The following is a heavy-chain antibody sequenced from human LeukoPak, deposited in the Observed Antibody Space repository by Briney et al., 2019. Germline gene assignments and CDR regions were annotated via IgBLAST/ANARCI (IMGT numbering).Heavy chain of an antibody. J-gene: IGHJ4*02. D-gene: IGHD6-13*01. CDR2: IYYSGST. V-gene: IGHV4-39*07. CDR1: GGSISSSSYY. CDR3: ASSPLVAAVANAYFDN. Sequence: PSETLSLTCTVSGGSISSSSYYWGWIRQPPGKGLEWIGSIYYSGSTYYNPSLKSRVTISVDTFKNQFSLNLSSVTAADTAVYYCASSPLVAAVANAYFDNWGQGTLVTVSS.